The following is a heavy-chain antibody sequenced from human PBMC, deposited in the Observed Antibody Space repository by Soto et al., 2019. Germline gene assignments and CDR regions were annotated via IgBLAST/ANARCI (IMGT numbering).Heavy chain of an antibody. V-gene: IGHV3-23*01. CDR1: GFTFSSYA. J-gene: IGHJ6*02. CDR3: DKSITIFGLVMYLYYGMDV. CDR2: ISGSGGST. D-gene: IGHD3-3*01. Sequence: PGGSLRLSCAASGFTFSSYAMSWVRQAPGKGLEWVSAISGSGGSTYYADSVKGRFTISRDNSKNTLYLQMNSLRAEDTAVYYCDKSITIFGLVMYLYYGMDVWGQGTTVTVSS.